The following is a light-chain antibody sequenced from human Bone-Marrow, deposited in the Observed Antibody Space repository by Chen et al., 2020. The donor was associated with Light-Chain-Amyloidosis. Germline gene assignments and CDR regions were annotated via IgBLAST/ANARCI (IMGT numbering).Light chain of an antibody. CDR1: NIGSTS. Sequence: SYVLTQPSSVSVAPGKTATIACGGNNIGSTSVHWYQQTPGQAPLLVVYDDSYRPSGIPERLSGSNSGNTATLTISRVEAGEEADYYCQVWDRSSDRPVFGGGTKLTVL. CDR3: QVWDRSSDRPV. CDR2: DDS. J-gene: IGLJ3*02. V-gene: IGLV3-21*03.